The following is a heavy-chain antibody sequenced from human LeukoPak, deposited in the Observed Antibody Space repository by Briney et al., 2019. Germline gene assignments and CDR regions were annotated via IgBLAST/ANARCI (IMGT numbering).Heavy chain of an antibody. CDR1: GFTFSSYG. V-gene: IGHV3-30*02. J-gene: IGHJ3*02. Sequence: GGSLRLSCAASGFTFSSYGMHWVRQAPGKGLEWVAFIRYDGSNKYYADSVKGRFTISRDNSKNTLYLQMNSLRAEDTAVYYCARDPGRGTTFDIWGQGTMVTVSS. CDR3: ARDPGRGTTFDI. CDR2: IRYDGSNK. D-gene: IGHD1-1*01.